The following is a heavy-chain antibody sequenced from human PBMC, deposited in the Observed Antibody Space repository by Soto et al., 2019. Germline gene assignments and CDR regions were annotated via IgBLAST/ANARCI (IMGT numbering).Heavy chain of an antibody. CDR1: GGSISSGDYY. J-gene: IGHJ5*02. CDR3: AVVPAAIGYFRFFDP. V-gene: IGHV4-30-4*01. D-gene: IGHD2-2*02. CDR2: IYYSGST. Sequence: SETLSLTCTVSGGSISSGDYYWSWIRQPPGKGLEWIGYIYYSGSTYYNPSLKSRVTISVDTSKNQFSLKLSSVTAADTAVYYCAVVPAAIGYFRFFDPWGQGTLVTVSS.